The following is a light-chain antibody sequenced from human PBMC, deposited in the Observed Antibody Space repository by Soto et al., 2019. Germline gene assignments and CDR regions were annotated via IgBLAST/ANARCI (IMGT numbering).Light chain of an antibody. Sequence: QSVLTQPASVSGSPGQSITISCTGTNSDVGAYNYVSWYQHYPGEAPKIIIYDVSDRPSGVSNRFSGSKSGNTASLTISGLQAEDEADYYCSSYTASRTYVFGTGTKVTVL. V-gene: IGLV2-14*01. J-gene: IGLJ1*01. CDR1: NSDVGAYNY. CDR2: DVS. CDR3: SSYTASRTYV.